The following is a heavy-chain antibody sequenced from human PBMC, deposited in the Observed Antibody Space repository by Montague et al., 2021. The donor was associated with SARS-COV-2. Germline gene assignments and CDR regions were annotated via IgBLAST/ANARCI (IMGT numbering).Heavy chain of an antibody. CDR3: ARERWAVGVSFDY. CDR1: GDSVSSNSAT. Sequence: CAISGDSVSSNSATWHWIRQSPSRGLEWLGRTYYRSRWSNDHAVXVRSRIIINPDTSTNQFSLQLSSVTPEDRAVYFCARERWAVGVSFDYWGQGNLVNVSS. CDR2: TYYRSRWSN. J-gene: IGHJ4*02. D-gene: IGHD1-26*01. V-gene: IGHV6-1*01.